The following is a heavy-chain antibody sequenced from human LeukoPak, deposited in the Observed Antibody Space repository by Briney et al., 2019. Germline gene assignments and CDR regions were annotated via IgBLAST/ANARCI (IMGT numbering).Heavy chain of an antibody. CDR3: ARDRQHQGRDGYLRPYYFDY. V-gene: IGHV3-21*01. Sequence: GGSLRLSCAASGFTFSSYSMNWVRQAPGKGLEWVSSISSSSSYIYYADSVKGRFTISRDNAKNSLYLQMNSLRAEDTAVYYCARDRQHQGRDGYLRPYYFDYWGQGTLVTVSS. D-gene: IGHD5-24*01. CDR1: GFTFSSYS. CDR2: ISSSSSYI. J-gene: IGHJ4*02.